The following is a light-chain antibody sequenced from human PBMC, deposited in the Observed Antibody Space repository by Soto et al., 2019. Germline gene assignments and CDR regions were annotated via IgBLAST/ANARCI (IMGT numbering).Light chain of an antibody. CDR2: AAS. CDR3: QQYDASPLT. V-gene: IGKV3-20*01. Sequence: EIVLTQSPGILSLSPGERATLSCRASQTLSTNSLAWYQQRPGQTPRLLIYAASTRNTDIPDRFNGSGSGTDFALTISRLEPEDFAMYYCQQYDASPLTLGPGTKVDIK. CDR1: QTLSTNS. J-gene: IGKJ3*01.